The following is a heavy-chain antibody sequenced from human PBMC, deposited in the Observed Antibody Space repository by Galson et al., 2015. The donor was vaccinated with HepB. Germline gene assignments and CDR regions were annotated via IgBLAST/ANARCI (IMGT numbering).Heavy chain of an antibody. J-gene: IGHJ4*02. V-gene: IGHV1-24*01. CDR1: GYTLTELS. CDR2: FDPEDGET. D-gene: IGHD4-17*01. CDR3: ATYATVTTAPFDY. Sequence: SVKVSCKVSGYTLTELSMHWVRQAPGKGLEWMGGFDPEDGETIYAQKFQGRVTMTEDTSTDTAYMELSSLRSEDTAVYYCATYATVTTAPFDYWGQGTLVTVSS.